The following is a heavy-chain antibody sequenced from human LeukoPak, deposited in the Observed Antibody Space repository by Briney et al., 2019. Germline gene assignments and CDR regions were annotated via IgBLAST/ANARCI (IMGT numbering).Heavy chain of an antibody. J-gene: IGHJ5*02. CDR1: GGSISSYY. CDR3: ARLSAAAAGTQYNWFDP. CDR2: IYTSGST. V-gene: IGHV4-4*09. Sequence: SETLSLTCTVSGGSISSYYWSWIRQPPGKGLEWIGYIYTSGSTNYNPSLKSRVTISVDTSKNQFPLKLSSVTAADTAVYYCARLSAAAAGTQYNWFDPWGQGTLVTVSS. D-gene: IGHD6-13*01.